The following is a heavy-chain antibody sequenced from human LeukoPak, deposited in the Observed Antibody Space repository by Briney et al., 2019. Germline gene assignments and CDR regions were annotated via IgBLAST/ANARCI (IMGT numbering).Heavy chain of an antibody. V-gene: IGHV3-33*01. CDR1: GSTLGSYG. J-gene: IGHJ4*02. CDR3: ARGHSGYDGTYFDY. CDR2: IGYDVSNK. Sequence: PGGSLRLSCAASGSTLGSYGMHWVRQAPGKWLEWVAVIGYDVSNKYYADSVKGRFTISRDNSKNTLYLQMNILRAEDTAVYYCARGHSGYDGTYFDYWGQGTLVTVSS. D-gene: IGHD5-12*01.